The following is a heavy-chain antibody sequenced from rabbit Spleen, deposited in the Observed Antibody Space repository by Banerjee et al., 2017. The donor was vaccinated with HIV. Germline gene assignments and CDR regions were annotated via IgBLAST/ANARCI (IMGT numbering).Heavy chain of an antibody. CDR2: IDTSDGDT. D-gene: IGHD2-1*01. V-gene: IGHV1S45*01. CDR3: ARDLDDVIGWNFGW. Sequence: LEESGGGLVKPGGTLTLTCTVSGFSFSSNWICWVRQAPGKGLEWIACIDTSDGDTDYANWPKGRFTISKTSSTTVTLQMTSLTAADTATYFCARDLDDVIGWNFGWWGPGTLVTVS. J-gene: IGHJ4*01. CDR1: GFSFSSNW.